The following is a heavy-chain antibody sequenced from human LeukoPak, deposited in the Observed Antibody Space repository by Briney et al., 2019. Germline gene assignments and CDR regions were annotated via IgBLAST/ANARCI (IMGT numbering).Heavy chain of an antibody. CDR2: FGTRSSSI. V-gene: IGHV3-21*01. CDR1: GFTFSSHS. D-gene: IGHD5-24*01. CDR3: ARERDEGFDY. J-gene: IGHJ4*02. Sequence: PGGSLRLSCAASGFTFSSHSMNWVRQAPGKGLEWVSSFGTRSSSIYYADSVKGRFTISRDNARNALYLQMNSLKAEDTAVYYCARERDEGFDYWVQGTLVTVSS.